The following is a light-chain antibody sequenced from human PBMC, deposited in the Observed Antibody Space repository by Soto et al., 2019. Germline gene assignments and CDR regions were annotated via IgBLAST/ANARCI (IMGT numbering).Light chain of an antibody. CDR3: QSYDSSLSGSV. CDR2: DDS. J-gene: IGLJ2*01. CDR1: SSNIGAGYD. Sequence: QSVLTQPPSVSGAPGQRVTISCTGSSSNIGAGYDVHWYQQLPGTAPKLLIYDDSNRPSGVPDRFSGSKSGTSASLAITGRQAEDEADYYCQSYDSSLSGSVFGGGTKLTVL. V-gene: IGLV1-40*01.